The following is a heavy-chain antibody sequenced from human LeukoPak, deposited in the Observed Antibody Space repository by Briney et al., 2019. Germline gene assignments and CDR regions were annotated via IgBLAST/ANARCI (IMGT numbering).Heavy chain of an antibody. CDR3: ARDAFGVDKSPF. J-gene: IGHJ4*02. CDR2: IKSDGSTT. V-gene: IGHV3-74*01. Sequence: GSLRLSCAASGFTFSSYWMHWVRQAPGKGLVWVSRIKSDGSTTSYADSVKGRFTISRDNAKNTLYLQMNSLRAEDTAVYYCARDAFGVDKSPFWGQGTLVTVSS. CDR1: GFTFSSYW. D-gene: IGHD3-3*01.